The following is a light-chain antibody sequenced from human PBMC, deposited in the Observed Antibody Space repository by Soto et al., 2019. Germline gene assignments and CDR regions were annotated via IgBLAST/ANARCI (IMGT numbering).Light chain of an antibody. J-gene: IGKJ4*01. Sequence: DIQMTQSPSTLSASVGDRVTITCRASQSVSSWLAWYQQKPGKAPKLLIYAASTLQSGVPSRFSGSGSGTDFTLTISCLQSEDFATYYCQQYYSYPPGTFGGGTKVDI. V-gene: IGKV1-5*01. CDR2: AAS. CDR1: QSVSSW. CDR3: QQYYSYPPGT.